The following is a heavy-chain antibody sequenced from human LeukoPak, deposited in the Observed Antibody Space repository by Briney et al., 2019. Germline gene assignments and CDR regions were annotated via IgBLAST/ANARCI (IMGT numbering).Heavy chain of an antibody. V-gene: IGHV1-69*05. J-gene: IGHJ4*02. Sequence: SVKVSCKASGGTFSSYAISWVRQAPGQGLEWMGGIIPIFGTANYAQKFQGRVTITTDESTSTAYMELSSLRSEDTAVYYCARESSGYYPYPGYFDYWGQGTLVTVSS. CDR2: IIPIFGTA. CDR3: ARESSGYYPYPGYFDY. CDR1: GGTFSSYA. D-gene: IGHD3-22*01.